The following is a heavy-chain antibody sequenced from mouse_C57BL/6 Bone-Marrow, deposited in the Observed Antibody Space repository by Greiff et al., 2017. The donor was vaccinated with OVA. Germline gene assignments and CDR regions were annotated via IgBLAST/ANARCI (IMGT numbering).Heavy chain of an antibody. V-gene: IGHV5-6*01. J-gene: IGHJ3*01. Sequence: EVQRVESGGDLVKPGGSLKLSCAASGFTFSSYGMSWVRQTPDKRLEWVATLSSGGSYTYYPDSVKGRFTISRDHAKNTLYLQVSSLKSEDTAMYYCARHVTTVVAWFSYWGQGTLVTVSA. CDR2: LSSGGSYT. CDR1: GFTFSSYG. CDR3: ARHVTTVVAWFSY. D-gene: IGHD1-1*01.